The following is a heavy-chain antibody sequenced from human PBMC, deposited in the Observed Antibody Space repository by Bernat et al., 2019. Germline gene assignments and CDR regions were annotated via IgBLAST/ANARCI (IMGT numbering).Heavy chain of an antibody. CDR3: ARAGAVVAGPALP. CDR2: ISSNSRYI. CDR1: GITFSDYY. J-gene: IGHJ4*02. D-gene: IGHD6-19*01. Sequence: QVQLVESGGGLVKPGGSLRLSCAASGITFSDYYMSWIRQAPGKGLEWVSYISSNSRYINYADSVKGRFTISRDNAKNSLYLQMNSLRVEDTAVYFCARAGAVVAGPALPWGQGILVTVSS. V-gene: IGHV3-11*05.